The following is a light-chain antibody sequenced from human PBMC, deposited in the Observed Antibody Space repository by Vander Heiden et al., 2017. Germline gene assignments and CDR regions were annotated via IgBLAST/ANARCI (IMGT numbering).Light chain of an antibody. J-gene: IGLJ1*01. CDR3: CSYAGTSTPYV. Sequence: QSALTQPASESGSPGQPITISWIGSSSDVGSQNLVYWYQQHPGKAPKRMIYEGSQRPSGISNRFSGSKSGNTASLTISGLQAEDEADYYCCSYAGTSTPYVFGTGTKVTVL. CDR1: SSDVGSQNL. V-gene: IGLV2-23*01. CDR2: EGS.